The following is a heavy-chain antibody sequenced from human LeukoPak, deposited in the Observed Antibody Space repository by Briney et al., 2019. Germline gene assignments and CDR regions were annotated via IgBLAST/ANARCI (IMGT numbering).Heavy chain of an antibody. V-gene: IGHV3-21*01. CDR2: ISSSSSYI. CDR1: GFTFSSYS. J-gene: IGHJ4*02. Sequence: GGSLRLSCAASGFTFSSYSMNWVRQAPGKGLEWVSSISSSSSYIYYADSVKGRFTISRDNAKNLLYLQMNSLRAEDTAVYYCARAKVGATIDYWGQGTLVTVSS. CDR3: ARAKVGATIDY. D-gene: IGHD1-26*01.